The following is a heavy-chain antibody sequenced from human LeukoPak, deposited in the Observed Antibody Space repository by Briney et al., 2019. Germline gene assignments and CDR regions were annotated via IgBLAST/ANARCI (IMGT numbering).Heavy chain of an antibody. D-gene: IGHD2-2*01. CDR1: GGTFSSYA. V-gene: IGHV1-69*05. CDR2: IIPIFGTA. Sequence: SVKVSCKASGGTFSSYAISWVRQAPGQGLEWMGGIIPIFGTANYAQKFQGRVTMTRNTSISTAYMELSSLRSEDTAVYYCAREGSGYCSSTSCYWVAPDAFDIWGQGTMVTVSS. CDR3: AREGSGYCSSTSCYWVAPDAFDI. J-gene: IGHJ3*02.